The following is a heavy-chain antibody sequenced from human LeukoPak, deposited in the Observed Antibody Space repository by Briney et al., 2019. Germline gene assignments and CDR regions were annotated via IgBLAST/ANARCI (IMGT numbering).Heavy chain of an antibody. V-gene: IGHV4-38-2*01. CDR2: IYHSGST. CDR1: GYSISSGYY. CDR3: ARALIAAAGTLDY. Sequence: PSETLFLTCAVSGYSISSGYYWGWIRQPPGKGLEWIGSIYHSGSTYYNPSLKSRVTISVDTSKNQFSLKLSSVTAADTAVYYCARALIAAAGTLDYWGQGTLVTVSS. J-gene: IGHJ4*02. D-gene: IGHD6-13*01.